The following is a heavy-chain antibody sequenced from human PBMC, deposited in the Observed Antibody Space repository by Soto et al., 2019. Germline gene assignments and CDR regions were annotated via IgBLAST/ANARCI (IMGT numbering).Heavy chain of an antibody. CDR3: ARGPPWWELQPPHFDY. CDR2: ISYDGSNK. Sequence: GGSLRLSCAASGFTFSSYAMHWVRQAPGKGLEWVAVISYDGSNKYYADSVKGRFTISRDNSKNTLYLQMNSLGAEDTAVYYCARGPPWWELQPPHFDYWGQGTLVTVSS. V-gene: IGHV3-30-3*01. CDR1: GFTFSSYA. J-gene: IGHJ4*02. D-gene: IGHD1-26*01.